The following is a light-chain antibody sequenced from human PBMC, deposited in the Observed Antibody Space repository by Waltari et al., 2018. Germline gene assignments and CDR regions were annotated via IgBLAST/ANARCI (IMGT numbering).Light chain of an antibody. CDR3: QQYGSSPRT. J-gene: IGKJ1*01. V-gene: IGKV3-20*01. Sequence: EIVLTQSPGTLSLSPGERATLSCRASQSVSSSYLAWYQKKPGQAPRLLIYCASSRATGIPDRFSGSGSGTDFTLTISRVEPEDFAVYYCQQYGSSPRTFGQGTKVEIK. CDR1: QSVSSSY. CDR2: CAS.